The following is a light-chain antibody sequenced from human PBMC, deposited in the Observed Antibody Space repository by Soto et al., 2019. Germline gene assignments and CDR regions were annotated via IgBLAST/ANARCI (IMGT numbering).Light chain of an antibody. CDR2: HNS. Sequence: QSVVTQPPSVSGGPGQRGTISCPGRSSNGGEGYDVHWYQQLPGTAPKLLIYHNSNRPSGVPDRFSGSKSGTSASLAITGLQAEDEADYYCPSYDSSLSGSRVFGTGTKVTVL. CDR1: SSNGGEGYD. J-gene: IGLJ1*01. V-gene: IGLV1-40*01. CDR3: PSYDSSLSGSRV.